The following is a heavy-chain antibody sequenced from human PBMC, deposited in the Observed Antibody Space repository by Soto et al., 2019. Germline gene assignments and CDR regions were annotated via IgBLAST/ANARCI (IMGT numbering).Heavy chain of an antibody. V-gene: IGHV4-4*07. CDR1: GGSISGHS. D-gene: IGHD5-12*01. Sequence: PSETQSLTCTVSGGSISGHSWIWIRQPADRVLEWIVHIYPRGSTSYNPSLRRRVTLSLHTSNNQIFLNLTSVTSPVTTLFYPARGRSYSVYDIWAPGTLVTVSS. CDR3: ARGRSYSVYDI. J-gene: IGHJ4*02. CDR2: IYPRGST.